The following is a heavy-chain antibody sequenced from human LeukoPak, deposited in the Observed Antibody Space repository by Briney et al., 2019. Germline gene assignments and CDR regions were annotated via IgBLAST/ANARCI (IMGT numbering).Heavy chain of an antibody. J-gene: IGHJ4*02. D-gene: IGHD3-10*01. CDR3: ARDHSGSGSSRALPEGY. CDR1: GYTFTSYG. CDR2: ISAYNGNT. V-gene: IGHV1-18*01. Sequence: ASVKVSCKASGYTFTSYGISWVRQAPGQGLEWMGWISAYNGNTNYAQKLQGRVTMTTDTSTSTAYMELRSLRSDDTAVYYCARDHSGSGSSRALPEGYWGQGTLVTVSS.